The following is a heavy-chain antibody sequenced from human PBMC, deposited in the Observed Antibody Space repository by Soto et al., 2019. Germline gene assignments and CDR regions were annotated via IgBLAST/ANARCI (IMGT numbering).Heavy chain of an antibody. CDR1: GGSISSYY. CDR3: ARDMCGSCYPAVDAWFDP. D-gene: IGHD2-15*01. Sequence: SETLSLTCTVSGGSISSYYWSWIRQPPGKGLEWIGYIYYSGSTNYNPSLKSRVTISVDTSKNQFSLKLSSVTAADTAVYYCARDMCGSCYPAVDAWFDPWGQGTLVTSPQ. J-gene: IGHJ5*02. CDR2: IYYSGST. V-gene: IGHV4-59*01.